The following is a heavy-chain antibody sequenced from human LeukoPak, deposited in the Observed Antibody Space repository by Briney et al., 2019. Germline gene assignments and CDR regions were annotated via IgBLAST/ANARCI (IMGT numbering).Heavy chain of an antibody. J-gene: IGHJ4*02. D-gene: IGHD2-15*01. CDR3: ARVVVVAGTGWDYFDY. V-gene: IGHV3-53*01. CDR1: GFTGSNNY. CDR2: IHSDGSS. Sequence: GGSLRLSCAASGFTGSNNYMSWVRQAPGKGLEWVSIIHSDGSSFYPASVKGRLTISRDNSKTTLYLQMNSLRAEDTAVYYCARVVVVAGTGWDYFDYWGQGTPVTVSS.